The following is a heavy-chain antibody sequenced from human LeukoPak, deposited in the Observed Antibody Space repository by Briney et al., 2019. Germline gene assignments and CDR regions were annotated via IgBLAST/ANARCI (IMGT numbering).Heavy chain of an antibody. V-gene: IGHV3-7*01. D-gene: IGHD3-10*01. CDR3: ARDPVLLWFGGPRGGYFAY. Sequence: GGSLRLSCAASGFTFSSYWMSWVRQAPGKGLEWVANIKQDGSEKYYVDSVKGRFTISRDNAKNSLYLQMNSLRAEDTAVYYCARDPVLLWFGGPRGGYFAYGGQGTLVTVSS. J-gene: IGHJ4*02. CDR1: GFTFSSYW. CDR2: IKQDGSEK.